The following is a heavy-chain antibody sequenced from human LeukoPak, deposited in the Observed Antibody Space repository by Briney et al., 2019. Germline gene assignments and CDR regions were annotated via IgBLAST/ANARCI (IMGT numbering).Heavy chain of an antibody. Sequence: GGSLRLSCAASGFTYNTFNMNWVRQAPGKGLEWVSSITSGGDYIYYADSVKGRFTTSRDNAKNSLSLQLNSLRVEDTAVYYCARGHYDVLAASYKWTPDYWGQGTLVTVSS. J-gene: IGHJ4*02. CDR1: GFTYNTFN. V-gene: IGHV3-21*01. D-gene: IGHD3-9*01. CDR2: ITSGGDYI. CDR3: ARGHYDVLAASYKWTPDY.